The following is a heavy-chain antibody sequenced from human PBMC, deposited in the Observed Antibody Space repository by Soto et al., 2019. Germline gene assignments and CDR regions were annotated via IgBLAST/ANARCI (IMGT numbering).Heavy chain of an antibody. V-gene: IGHV5-10-1*01. D-gene: IGHD3-3*01. CDR3: ARLLRQSYYYYGMDV. CDR1: GYSFTSYW. CDR2: VDPSDSYT. J-gene: IGHJ6*02. Sequence: GESLKISCKGSGYSFTSYWISWVRQMPGKGLEWMGRVDPSDSYTNYSPSFQGHVTISADKSISTAYLQWSSLKASDTAMYYCARLLRQSYYYYGMDVWGQGTTVTVPS.